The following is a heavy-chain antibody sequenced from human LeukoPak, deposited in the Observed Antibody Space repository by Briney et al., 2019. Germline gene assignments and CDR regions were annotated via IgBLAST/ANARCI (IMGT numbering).Heavy chain of an antibody. J-gene: IGHJ4*02. CDR3: ARDSWEYCGGDCSFDY. CDR2: IYPDGSIT. CDR1: GFTISNYW. D-gene: IGHD2-21*02. V-gene: IGHV3-74*03. Sequence: GGSLRLSCVGSGFTISNYWMHWVRPAPGTGLVWVSRIYPDGSITTYADSVKGRFTISRDNAKNSLYLQMNSLRDEDTAVYYCARDSWEYCGGDCSFDYWGQGTLVTVSS.